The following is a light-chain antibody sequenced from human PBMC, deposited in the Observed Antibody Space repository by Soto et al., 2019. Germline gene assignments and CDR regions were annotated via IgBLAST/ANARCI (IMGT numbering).Light chain of an antibody. J-gene: IGLJ1*01. CDR3: CSCAGTSYV. CDR2: EVT. Sequence: QSALTQPASVSGSPGQSITISCTGTSSDVGIYNLVSWYQQHPGKAPKLMIYEVTTRPSAVSNRFSGFKSGNAASPTISGLHAEDESDYYCCSCAGTSYVFRTGTKVTVL. CDR1: SSDVGIYNL. V-gene: IGLV2-23*02.